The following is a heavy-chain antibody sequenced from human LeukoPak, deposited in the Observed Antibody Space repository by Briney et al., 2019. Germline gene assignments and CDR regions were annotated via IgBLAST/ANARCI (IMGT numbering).Heavy chain of an antibody. CDR3: ARHRYGSGSSYDY. CDR1: GYSFTNYW. CDR2: IDPSDSYT. Sequence: GESPKISCKGSGYSFTNYWISWVRQMPGNGLEWMGRIDPSDSYTNYSPSFQGHVTISADKSITTAYLHWSSLKASDTAMYYCARHRYGSGSSYDYWGQGTLVTVSS. V-gene: IGHV5-10-1*01. J-gene: IGHJ4*02. D-gene: IGHD3-10*01.